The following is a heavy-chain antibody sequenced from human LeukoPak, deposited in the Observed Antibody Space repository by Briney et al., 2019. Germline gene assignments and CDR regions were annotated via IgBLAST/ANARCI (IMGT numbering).Heavy chain of an antibody. J-gene: IGHJ3*02. Sequence: GGSLRLSCAASGFTLSSYAMSWVRQGPGKGLEWVSAISVSGNTYHADSVKGRFTISRDNSKNTLYLQMNSLRAEDTAVYYCARVHDSSGYSTLFAFDIWGQGTMVTVSS. CDR3: ARVHDSSGYSTLFAFDI. CDR2: ISVSGNT. CDR1: GFTLSSYA. V-gene: IGHV3-23*01. D-gene: IGHD3-22*01.